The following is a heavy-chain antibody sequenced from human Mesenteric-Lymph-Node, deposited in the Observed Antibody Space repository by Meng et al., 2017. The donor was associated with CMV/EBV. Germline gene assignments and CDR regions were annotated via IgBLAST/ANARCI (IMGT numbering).Heavy chain of an antibody. J-gene: IGHJ5*02. D-gene: IGHD6-13*01. CDR3: ARVSLAAAGTFWFDP. Sequence: EVQLVESGGGLVKPGGSLRLSWAASGFTFSSYSMNWVRQAPGKGLEWVSSISSSSSYIYYADSVKGRFTISRDNAKNSLYLQMNSLRAEDTAVYYCARVSLAAAGTFWFDPWGQGTLVTVSS. CDR1: GFTFSSYS. CDR2: ISSSSSYI. V-gene: IGHV3-21*01.